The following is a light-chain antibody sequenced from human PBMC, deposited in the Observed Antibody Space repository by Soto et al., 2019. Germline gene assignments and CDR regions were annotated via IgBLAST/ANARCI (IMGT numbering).Light chain of an antibody. CDR2: EVN. J-gene: IGLJ1*01. V-gene: IGLV2-14*01. CDR1: SSDIGVYNY. CDR3: SSYTTSNTYV. Sequence: QSVLTQPASVSGSPGQSITFSCTGTSSDIGVYNYVSWYQQHPGKAPKLMIYEVNNRPSGDSTRFSASKSRNTVSLTISGLEAEDEANYYSSSYTTSNTYVFGTGTKATVL.